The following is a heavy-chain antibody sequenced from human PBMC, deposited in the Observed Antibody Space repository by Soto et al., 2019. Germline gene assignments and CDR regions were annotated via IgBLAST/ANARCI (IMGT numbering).Heavy chain of an antibody. CDR2: IYPGDSDT. Sequence: PGESLNISCNGSGYSFTIYLIGWVRQLPGKGLEWMGIIYPGDSDTRYSPSFQGQVTISADKSISTAYLQWSSLKASDTAMYYCAREGNYYDSSGYGNYYYGMDVWGQGTTVTVSS. V-gene: IGHV5-51*01. D-gene: IGHD3-22*01. CDR3: AREGNYYDSSGYGNYYYGMDV. CDR1: GYSFTIYL. J-gene: IGHJ6*02.